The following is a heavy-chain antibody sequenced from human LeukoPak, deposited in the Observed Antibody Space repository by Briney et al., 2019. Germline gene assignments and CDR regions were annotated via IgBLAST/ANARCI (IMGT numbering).Heavy chain of an antibody. V-gene: IGHV3-64D*06. J-gene: IGHJ4*02. Sequence: GGSLRLSCSASGFTFSSSAMHWVRQAPGKGPEYVSAISNSCGTTYHARSVKGRFTVSRDNLKSTMYLQMNSLRPEDTAVYYCVKSPPIGGATTGYFDSWGLGTLVTVSS. CDR2: ISNSCGTT. CDR1: GFTFSSSA. CDR3: VKSPPIGGATTGYFDS. D-gene: IGHD1-26*01.